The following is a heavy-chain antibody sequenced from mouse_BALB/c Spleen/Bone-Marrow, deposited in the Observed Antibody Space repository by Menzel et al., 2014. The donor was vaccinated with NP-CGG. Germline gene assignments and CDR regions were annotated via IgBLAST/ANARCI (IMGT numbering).Heavy chain of an antibody. CDR1: GDSITSGY. D-gene: IGHD1-1*01. V-gene: IGHV3-8*02. J-gene: IGHJ4*01. CDR3: ARGGGSSYNYAMDY. CDR2: ISYSGST. Sequence: EVNVVESGPSLVKPSQTLSLTCSVTGDSITSGYWNWTRKFPGNKLEYMGYISYSGSTYYNPSLKSRISITRDTSKNQYYLQLNSVTTEDTATYYCARGGGSSYNYAMDYWSQGTSVTVSS.